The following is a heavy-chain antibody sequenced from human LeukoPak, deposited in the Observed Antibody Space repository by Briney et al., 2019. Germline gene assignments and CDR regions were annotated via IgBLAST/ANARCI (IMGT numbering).Heavy chain of an antibody. D-gene: IGHD4-17*01. Sequence: ASVKVSCKASGYTFTSYDINWVRQATGQGLEWMGWMNPNSGNTGYAQKFQGRVTMTRNTSISIAYMELSSLRSEDTAVYYCARIDYGDYVSGFWGQGTLVTVSS. CDR3: ARIDYGDYVSGF. CDR2: MNPNSGNT. CDR1: GYTFTSYD. J-gene: IGHJ4*02. V-gene: IGHV1-8*01.